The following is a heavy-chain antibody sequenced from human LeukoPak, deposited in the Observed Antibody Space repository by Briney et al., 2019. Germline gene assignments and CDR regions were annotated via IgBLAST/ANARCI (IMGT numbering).Heavy chain of an antibody. D-gene: IGHD6-19*01. V-gene: IGHV1-46*01. CDR1: GYTFTTYY. CDR2: INPSGGST. Sequence: ASVKVSCKASGYTFTTYYMHWVRQAPGQGLEWMGIINPSGGSTTYAQKFQGRVTMTRDTSTSTVYMELSSLRSEDTAVYYCAREARSGYSSSRYFQHWSQGTLVTVSS. CDR3: AREARSGYSSSRYFQH. J-gene: IGHJ1*01.